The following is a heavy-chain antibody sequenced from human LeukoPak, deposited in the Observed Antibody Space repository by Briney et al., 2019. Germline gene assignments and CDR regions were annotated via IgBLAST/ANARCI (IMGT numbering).Heavy chain of an antibody. V-gene: IGHV1-69*05. Sequence: SVKVSCKASGGTFSSYAMSWVRQAPGQGLEWMGGIIPIFGTANYAQKFQGRVTITTDESTSTAYMALSSLRSEDTAVYYCRLTYYDFWSGPGDYWGQGTLVTVSS. D-gene: IGHD3-3*01. CDR2: IIPIFGTA. CDR1: GGTFSSYA. CDR3: RLTYYDFWSGPGDY. J-gene: IGHJ4*02.